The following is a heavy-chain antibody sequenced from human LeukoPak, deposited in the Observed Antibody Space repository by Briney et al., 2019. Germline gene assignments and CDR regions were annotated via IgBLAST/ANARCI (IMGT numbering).Heavy chain of an antibody. CDR1: GFTFSNSG. Sequence: GGSLRLSCAASGFTFSNSGMSWVRQAPGKGLEWVSAISGSGGSTYYADSVKGRLTISRDNSKNTLYLQMNSLRAEDTAVYYCAKEVVVTINWFDPWGQGTLVTVSS. CDR3: AKEVVVTINWFDP. J-gene: IGHJ5*02. D-gene: IGHD2-21*02. CDR2: ISGSGGST. V-gene: IGHV3-23*01.